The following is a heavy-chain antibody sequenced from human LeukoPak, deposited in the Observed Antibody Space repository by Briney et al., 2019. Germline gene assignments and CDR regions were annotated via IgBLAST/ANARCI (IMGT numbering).Heavy chain of an antibody. CDR1: GLIDRSNY. J-gene: IGHJ4*02. CDR2: SYSGGST. V-gene: IGHV3-53*01. Sequence: GGSVRLSCAASGLIDRSNYMSWVRQARAKGLEGVSVSYSGGSTYDADSVKGRFPISRDNSKNTLYLQMNSLRAEDTAVYYCARGDYFDYWGQGTLVTVSS. CDR3: ARGDYFDY.